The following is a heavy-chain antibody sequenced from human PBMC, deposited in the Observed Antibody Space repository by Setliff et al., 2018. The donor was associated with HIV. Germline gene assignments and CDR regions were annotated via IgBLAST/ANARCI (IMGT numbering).Heavy chain of an antibody. J-gene: IGHJ4*02. D-gene: IGHD6-13*01. V-gene: IGHV1-69*05. Sequence: SVKVSCKTSGGTFSIFSITWVRQAPGQGLEWMGRIIPIFGTANYAQKFQGRVTITRDTSASTAYMELSSLRSEDTGVYYCAIGSSNWPHRPNNYYFDYWGQGTPVTVSS. CDR2: IIPIFGTA. CDR1: GGTFSIFS. CDR3: AIGSSNWPHRPNNYYFDY.